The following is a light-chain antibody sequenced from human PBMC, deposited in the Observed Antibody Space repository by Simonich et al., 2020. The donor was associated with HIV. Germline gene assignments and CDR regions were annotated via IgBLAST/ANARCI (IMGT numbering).Light chain of an antibody. V-gene: IGLV5-45*01. Sequence: QAVLTQPASLSASPGASASLTCTLRSGINVATYRIYWYQQKPGSPPQYLLRFNSDSDKQPGAGVPSRFSGSKDASANAGILLISGLQSEDEADYYCLIWHSSAWVFGGGTKLTVL. CDR3: LIWHSSAWV. CDR2: FNSDSDK. CDR1: SGINVATYR. J-gene: IGLJ3*02.